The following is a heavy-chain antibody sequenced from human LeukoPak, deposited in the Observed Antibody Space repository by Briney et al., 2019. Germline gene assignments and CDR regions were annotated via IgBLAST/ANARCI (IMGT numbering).Heavy chain of an antibody. CDR2: IDYTGRS. D-gene: IGHD5-18*01. CDR1: GGSMRSYY. CDR3: ASISGYSYGRRPYQDY. Sequence: PSETLSLTCTVSGGSMRSYYWIWIRQPPGKGLEWIGYIDYTGRSKDNPSLKSRVTISVDMSKNQFSLKLRSVTAADTGVYYCASISGYSYGRRPYQDYWGQGTLVTVSS. V-gene: IGHV4-59*01. J-gene: IGHJ4*02.